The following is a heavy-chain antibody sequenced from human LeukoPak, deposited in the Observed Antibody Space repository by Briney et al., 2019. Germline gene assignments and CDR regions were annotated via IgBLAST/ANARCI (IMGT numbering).Heavy chain of an antibody. V-gene: IGHV4-34*01. J-gene: IGHJ4*02. CDR3: ARAQAVADFFY. CDR2: INHSGST. Sequence: SETLSLTCAVYGGSFSGYYWSWIRQPPGKGLEWIGEINHSGSTNYNPSLKSRVTISVDTSKNQFSLKLSSVTATDTAVYYCARAQAVADFFYWGQGTLVTVSS. D-gene: IGHD6-19*01. CDR1: GGSFSGYY.